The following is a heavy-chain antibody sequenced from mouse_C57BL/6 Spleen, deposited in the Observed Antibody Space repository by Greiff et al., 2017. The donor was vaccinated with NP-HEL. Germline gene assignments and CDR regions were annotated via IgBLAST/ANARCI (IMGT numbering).Heavy chain of an antibody. CDR2: ISDGGSYT. D-gene: IGHD1-1*01. V-gene: IGHV5-4*01. CDR3: ARDLAIYYYGSNYFDY. Sequence: EVQVVESGGGLVKPGGSLKLSCAASGFTFSSYAMSWVRQTPEKRLEWVATISDGGSYTYYPDNVKGRFTISRDNAKNNLYLQMSHLKSEDTAMYYCARDLAIYYYGSNYFDYWGQGTTLTVSS. J-gene: IGHJ2*01. CDR1: GFTFSSYA.